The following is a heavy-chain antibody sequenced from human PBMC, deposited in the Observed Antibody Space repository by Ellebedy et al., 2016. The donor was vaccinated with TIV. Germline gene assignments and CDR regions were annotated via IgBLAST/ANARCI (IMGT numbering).Heavy chain of an antibody. CDR1: GGSISSGSYY. J-gene: IGHJ6*03. D-gene: IGHD2-2*03. V-gene: IGHV4-61*02. CDR3: ARDGSYSDYMDV. Sequence: SETLSLXXTVSGGSISSGSYYWSWIRQPAGKGLEWIGRIYTSGSTNYNPSLKSRVTISVDTSKNQFSLKLNSVTAADTAVYYCARDGSYSDYMDVWGKGTTVTVSS. CDR2: IYTSGST.